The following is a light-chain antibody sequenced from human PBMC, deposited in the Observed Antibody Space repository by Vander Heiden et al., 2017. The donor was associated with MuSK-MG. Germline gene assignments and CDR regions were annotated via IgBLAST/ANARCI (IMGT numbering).Light chain of an antibody. CDR1: SSNIGSNT. V-gene: IGLV1-44*01. CDR3: AAWDDSLYGVV. J-gene: IGLJ2*01. Sequence: QSVLTQPPSASGTPGQRVTISCSGSSSNIGSNTVNWYQQLPGTAPKSLIYRNHQQPSEVPDRFSGSKSGTSASLAISGLQSVDEADYYCAAWDDSLYGVVFGGGTKLTVL. CDR2: RNH.